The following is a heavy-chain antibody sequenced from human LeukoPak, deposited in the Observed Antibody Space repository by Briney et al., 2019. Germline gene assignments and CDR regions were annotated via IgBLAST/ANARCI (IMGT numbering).Heavy chain of an antibody. Sequence: GGSLRLSCAASGFTFSSYSMNWVRQAPGKGLEWVSSISSSSSYIYYADSVKGRFTISRGNAKNSLYLQMNSLRAEDTAVYYCARLSYSSSWPCYYYYMDVWGKGTTVTVSS. CDR3: ARLSYSSSWPCYYYYMDV. D-gene: IGHD6-13*01. CDR1: GFTFSSYS. J-gene: IGHJ6*03. V-gene: IGHV3-21*01. CDR2: ISSSSSYI.